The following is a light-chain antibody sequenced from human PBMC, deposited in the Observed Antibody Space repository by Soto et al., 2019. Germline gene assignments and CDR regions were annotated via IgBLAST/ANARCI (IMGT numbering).Light chain of an antibody. CDR3: GSWAAGLPVV. CDR1: ETNY. V-gene: IGLV1-51*01. J-gene: IGLJ2*01. Sequence: QSVLTQPPSVSAAPGQKVTISCSGSETNYVSWYQQFPGTAPKLLIYDDDKRPSEISDRFSGSKSDTSVALVITGLQTGDEAEYYCGSWAAGLPVVFGGGTKVTVL. CDR2: DDD.